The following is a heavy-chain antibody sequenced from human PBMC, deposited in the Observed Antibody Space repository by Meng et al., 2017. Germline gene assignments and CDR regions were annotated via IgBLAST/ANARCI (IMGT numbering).Heavy chain of an antibody. CDR1: GFTFSDYY. CDR2: ISSSGSTI. V-gene: IGHV3-11*04. D-gene: IGHD1-26*01. Sequence: LSLTCAASGFTFSDYYMSWIRQAPGKGLEWVSYISSSGSTIYYADSVKGRFTISRDNAKNSLYLQMNSLRAEDTAVYYCARDGGSGSYPDYWGQGTLVTVSS. CDR3: ARDGGSGSYPDY. J-gene: IGHJ4*02.